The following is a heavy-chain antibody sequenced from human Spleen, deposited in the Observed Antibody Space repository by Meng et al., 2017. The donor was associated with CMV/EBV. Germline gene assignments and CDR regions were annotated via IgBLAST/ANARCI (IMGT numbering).Heavy chain of an antibody. CDR2: ISHGGGT. D-gene: IGHD5-24*01. CDR3: ARKMAGDGMDV. J-gene: IGHJ6*02. Sequence: GSLRLSCAVYGGSFSGYYWTWIRQTPGKGLEWIGEISHGGGTTYSPSLESRVTISLDTSKSHFSLELTSVTAADTAVYYCARKMAGDGMDVWGQGTTVTVSS. CDR1: GGSFSGYY. V-gene: IGHV4-34*01.